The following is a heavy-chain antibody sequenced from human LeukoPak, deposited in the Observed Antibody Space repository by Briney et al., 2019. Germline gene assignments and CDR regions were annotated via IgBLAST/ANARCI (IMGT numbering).Heavy chain of an antibody. J-gene: IGHJ6*03. CDR1: GGSISSGSYY. D-gene: IGHD2-2*02. V-gene: IGHV4-61*02. CDR2: IYTSGST. Sequence: SETLSLTCTVSGGSISSGSYYWSWIRQPAGKGLEWIGRIYTSGSTNYHPSLKSRVTISVDTSKNQFSLKLSSVTAADTAVYYCARELGYCSSTSCYTLRLDYYYYYMDVWGKGTTVTVSS. CDR3: ARELGYCSSTSCYTLRLDYYYYYMDV.